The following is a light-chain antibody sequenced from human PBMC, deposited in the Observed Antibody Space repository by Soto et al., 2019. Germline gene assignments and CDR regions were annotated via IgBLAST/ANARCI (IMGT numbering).Light chain of an antibody. J-gene: IGKJ3*01. Sequence: EIVLTQSPGTLSLSPGERATLSCRASQSVSSNNLAWYQQRPGQAPRVVIYGASTRATGIPERFSGSGSGTGFTLTISRLEPEEFAVYYCQQYGRSQFTFGPGTKVDIK. CDR1: QSVSSNN. CDR3: QQYGRSQFT. V-gene: IGKV3-20*01. CDR2: GAS.